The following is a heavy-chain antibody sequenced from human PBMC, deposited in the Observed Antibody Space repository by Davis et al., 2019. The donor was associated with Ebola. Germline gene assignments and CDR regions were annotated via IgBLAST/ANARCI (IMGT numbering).Heavy chain of an antibody. V-gene: IGHV4-34*08. D-gene: IGHD3-16*01. CDR1: GFTFSTHW. CDR3: TSYDS. CDR2: VDDGGRV. Sequence: ESLKTSCAASGFTFSTHWMHWVRQAPGKGLERIGEVDDGGRVHYNPSLKSRVSISLDTSKNQFSLKVTSMTAADTAVYYCTSYDSWGQGAHVNVSS. J-gene: IGHJ4*02.